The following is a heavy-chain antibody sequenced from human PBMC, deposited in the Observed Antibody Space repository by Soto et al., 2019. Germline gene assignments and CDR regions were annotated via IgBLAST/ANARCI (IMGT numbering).Heavy chain of an antibody. Sequence: QVQLVQSGAEVKKPGASVKVSCKASGYTFTSYGISWVRQAPGQGLEWMGWISAYNGNTNYAQKLQGRVTMTTDTPTSTAYMELRSLRSDDTAVYYCARDLPGRDYIAAAYAFDIWGQGTMVTVSS. V-gene: IGHV1-18*01. CDR1: GYTFTSYG. CDR2: ISAYNGNT. J-gene: IGHJ3*02. D-gene: IGHD6-13*01. CDR3: ARDLPGRDYIAAAYAFDI.